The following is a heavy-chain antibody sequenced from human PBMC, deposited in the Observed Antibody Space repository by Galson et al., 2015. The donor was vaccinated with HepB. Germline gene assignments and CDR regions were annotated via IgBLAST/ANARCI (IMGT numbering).Heavy chain of an antibody. J-gene: IGHJ3*02. D-gene: IGHD3-16*01. CDR1: GGTFSTST. V-gene: IGHV1-69*13. CDR2: ITPIFDAT. Sequence: SVKVSCKASGGTFSTSTISCLRQAPGQGLDWMGGITPIFDATKYAQRFQDRFSITADESTSTAYMELYSLTSDHTAVYYCATTKRGSSSLVAFDIWGPGTMVIVSS. CDR3: ATTKRGSSSLVAFDI.